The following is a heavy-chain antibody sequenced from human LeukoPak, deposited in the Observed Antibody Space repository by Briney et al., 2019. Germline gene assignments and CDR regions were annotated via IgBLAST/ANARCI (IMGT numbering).Heavy chain of an antibody. CDR1: GFLFNDHA. Sequence: GGSLRLSCAASGFLFNDHAMHWVRQAPGKGLEWASVIAYSGSTKYDADSVKGRFTISRDNSKNTLYLQMNSLRVGDTAVYYCAKRRQDYYDSSGYGYYFDYWGQGTLVTVSS. CDR3: AKRRQDYYDSSGYGYYFDY. V-gene: IGHV3-30-3*02. CDR2: IAYSGSTK. D-gene: IGHD3-22*01. J-gene: IGHJ4*02.